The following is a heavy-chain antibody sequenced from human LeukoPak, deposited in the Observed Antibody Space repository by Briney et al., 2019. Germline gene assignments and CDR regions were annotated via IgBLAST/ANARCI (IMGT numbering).Heavy chain of an antibody. D-gene: IGHD3-10*02. J-gene: IGHJ4*02. CDR2: ISGSGGST. V-gene: IGHV3-23*01. CDR3: AKRPAAVRGVIPYLDY. Sequence: PGGSLRLSCAASGFTFSSYAMSWVRQAPGKGLEWVSAISGSGGSTYYADSVKGRFTISRDNSKNTLFLQMNSLRAEDTAMYYCAKRPAAVRGVIPYLDYWGQGTLVTVSS. CDR1: GFTFSSYA.